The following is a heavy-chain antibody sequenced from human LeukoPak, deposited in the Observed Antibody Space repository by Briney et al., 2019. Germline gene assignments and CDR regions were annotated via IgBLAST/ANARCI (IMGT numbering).Heavy chain of an antibody. V-gene: IGHV4-59*01. Sequence: PSETLSLTCIVSGGSISSYYWSWIRQPPGKGLEWIGYIYYSGSTNYNPSLKSRVTISVDTSKNQFSLKLSSVTAADTAVYYCARAGDGILWFGESPGAFDIWGQGTMVTVSS. D-gene: IGHD3-10*01. J-gene: IGHJ3*02. CDR3: ARAGDGILWFGESPGAFDI. CDR2: IYYSGST. CDR1: GGSISSYY.